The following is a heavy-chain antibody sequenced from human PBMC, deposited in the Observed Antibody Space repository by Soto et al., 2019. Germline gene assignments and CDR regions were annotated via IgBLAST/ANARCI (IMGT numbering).Heavy chain of an antibody. D-gene: IGHD1-26*01. CDR2: IMPGSSHI. V-gene: IGHV3-48*01. J-gene: IGHJ3*02. Sequence: PGGSLRLACAASGFTFSIYSMNWVRQAPGKGLEWVSYIMPGSSHIFYADSVKGRFTISRDNAKNSLYLQMNSLRAEDTAVYYCAIEIVGATSVHVFDIWGQATMVTVS. CDR3: AIEIVGATSVHVFDI. CDR1: GFTFSIYS.